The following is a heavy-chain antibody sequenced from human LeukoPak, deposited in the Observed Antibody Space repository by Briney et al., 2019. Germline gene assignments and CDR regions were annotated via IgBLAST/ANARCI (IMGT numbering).Heavy chain of an antibody. CDR2: IDDSGST. CDR1: GGSISSSCYY. Sequence: SETLSLTCTVSGGSISSSCYYWGWIRQPPGKGLEWIGRIDDSGSTYYNPALERRVPITVDTSKYQFSRKLTSVTAADTAVYYCARHLYSSGWYGPLSYYYGMDVWGQGTTVTVSS. CDR3: ARHLYSSGWYGPLSYYYGMDV. J-gene: IGHJ6*02. V-gene: IGHV4-39*01. D-gene: IGHD6-19*01.